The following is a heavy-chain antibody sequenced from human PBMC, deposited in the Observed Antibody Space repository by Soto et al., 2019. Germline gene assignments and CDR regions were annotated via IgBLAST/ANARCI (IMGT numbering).Heavy chain of an antibody. V-gene: IGHV4-39*01. CDR2: IYYSGST. CDR3: ARLKYYYDSSGYRKAYYFDY. CDR1: GGSISRSSYY. J-gene: IGHJ4*02. D-gene: IGHD3-22*01. Sequence: SETLSLTCTVSGGSISRSSYYWGWIRQPPGKGLEWIGSIYYSGSTYYNPSLKSRVTISVDTSKNQFSLKLSSVTAADTAVYYCARLKYYYDSSGYRKAYYFDYWGQGTLVTVSS.